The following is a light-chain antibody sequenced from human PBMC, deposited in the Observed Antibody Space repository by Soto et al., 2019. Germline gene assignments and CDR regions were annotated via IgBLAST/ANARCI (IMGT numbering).Light chain of an antibody. Sequence: QSVLTQPPSVSAASGQKVTISCSGSSSNIGNNYISWYQQLPGTAPKLLIYDINKRPSGIPDRFSGSKSGTSATLGITGLQTGDEADYYCGTWDTSLSAAVFGGGTKLTVL. V-gene: IGLV1-51*01. CDR3: GTWDTSLSAAV. CDR1: SSNIGNNY. CDR2: DIN. J-gene: IGLJ2*01.